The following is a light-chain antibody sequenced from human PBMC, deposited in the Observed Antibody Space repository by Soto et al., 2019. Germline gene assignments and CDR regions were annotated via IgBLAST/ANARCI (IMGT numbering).Light chain of an antibody. CDR1: QSIDNNH. CDR3: EYYGTSIT. J-gene: IGKJ4*01. CDR2: GTS. V-gene: IGKV3-20*01. Sequence: EIVLTQSPGTLSLSPGERVTLSCRASQSIDNNHLARYQQKPGQAPRLLIHGTSNRATGIPGRFSGSGSGTDFTLTFSRLEPEGSAVYYCEYYGTSITFGGGTKVEIK.